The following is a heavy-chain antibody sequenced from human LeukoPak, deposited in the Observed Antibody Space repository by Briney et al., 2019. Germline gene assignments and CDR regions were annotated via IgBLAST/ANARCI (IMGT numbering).Heavy chain of an antibody. J-gene: IGHJ4*02. Sequence: SETLSLTCAVYGGSFSGYYWSWIRQPPGKGLEWIGEINHSGGTNYNPSLKSRVTISVDTSKNQFSLKLSSVTAADTAVYYCAREVDYYDSSGYYYVFYFDYWGQGTLVTVSS. CDR1: GGSFSGYY. D-gene: IGHD3-22*01. V-gene: IGHV4-34*01. CDR3: AREVDYYDSSGYYYVFYFDY. CDR2: INHSGGT.